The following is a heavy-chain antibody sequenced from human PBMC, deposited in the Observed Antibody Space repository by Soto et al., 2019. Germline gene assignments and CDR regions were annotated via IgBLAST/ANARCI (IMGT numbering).Heavy chain of an antibody. V-gene: IGHV4-39*01. CDR3: ARRSLWFGERASYYYGMDV. Sequence: PSETLSLTCTVSGGSISSSSYYWGWIRQPPGKGLEWIGSIYYSGSTYYNPSLKSRVTISVDTSKNQFSLKLSSVTAADTAVYYCARRSLWFGERASYYYGMDVWGQGTTVTVSS. J-gene: IGHJ6*02. D-gene: IGHD3-10*01. CDR1: GGSISSSSYY. CDR2: IYYSGST.